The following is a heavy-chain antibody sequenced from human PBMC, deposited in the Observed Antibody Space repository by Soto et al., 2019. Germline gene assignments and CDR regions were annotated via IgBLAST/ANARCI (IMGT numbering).Heavy chain of an antibody. J-gene: IGHJ4*02. Sequence: PSETLSLTCSVSGGSVSSYWWSWIRQPPGKGLEWIGYIYYTGSTNYSPSLKGRVTISLDASKSQSSLKLTSVTAADTAVYYCARGPGASDYYFDYWGPRTLVTVSS. CDR3: ARGPGASDYYFDY. V-gene: IGHV4-59*02. D-gene: IGHD3-10*01. CDR1: GGSVSSYW. CDR2: IYYTGST.